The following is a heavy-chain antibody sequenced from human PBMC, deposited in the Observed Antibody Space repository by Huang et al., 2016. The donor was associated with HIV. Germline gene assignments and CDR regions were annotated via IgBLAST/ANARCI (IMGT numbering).Heavy chain of an antibody. CDR1: GFTFGAYG. CDR2: ISRKADGGTT. J-gene: IGHJ4*02. D-gene: IGHD6-19*01. CDR3: RTVGGGIDYIGYTSAYYATGGY. Sequence: EVQLVESGGTLIQPGRSLRLSCTASGFTFGAYGMSWFRQAPGKGREWVGFISRKADGGTTEYAASVKGRFSVSRDDSKNIAYLRMSSLKTEDTAVYYCRTVGGGIDYIGYTSAYYATGGYWGQGTLVTVSS. V-gene: IGHV3-49*03.